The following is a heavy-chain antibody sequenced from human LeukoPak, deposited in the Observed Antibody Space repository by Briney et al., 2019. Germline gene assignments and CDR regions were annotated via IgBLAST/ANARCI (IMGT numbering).Heavy chain of an antibody. CDR1: GYTFTSYG. CDR3: ARRIAAAGTNWFDP. V-gene: IGHV1-18*04. J-gene: IGHJ5*02. Sequence: GASVKVSSTASGYTFTSYGISWVRQAPGQGLEWMGWISAYNGNTNYAQKLQGRVTMTTDTSTSTAYMELRSLRSDDTAVYYCARRIAAAGTNWFDPWGQGTLVTVSS. CDR2: ISAYNGNT. D-gene: IGHD6-13*01.